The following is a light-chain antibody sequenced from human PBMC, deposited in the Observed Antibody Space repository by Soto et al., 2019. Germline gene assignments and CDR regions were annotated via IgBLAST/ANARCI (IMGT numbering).Light chain of an antibody. CDR2: GAF. CDR1: QSVRTF. J-gene: IGKJ2*01. V-gene: IGKV1-39*01. CDR3: QHGYGTPMYT. Sequence: DIQLTQSPSYLSASIGDRVTITCRASQSVRTFLNWYQQKPGLAPKLLISGAFRLHTGVPSRFDGSGSGTDFALTISSLQPEDFATYYCQHGYGTPMYTFGQGTKLEIK.